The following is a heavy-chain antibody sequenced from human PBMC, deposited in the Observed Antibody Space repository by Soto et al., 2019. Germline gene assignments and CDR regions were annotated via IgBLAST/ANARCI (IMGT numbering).Heavy chain of an antibody. D-gene: IGHD3-3*01. V-gene: IGHV2-70*01. CDR2: IYWDGDT. CDR3: ERRPSYDSCTGDFFDF. Sequence: GSGPTRVNPPQTLTLTCTLSGFSVTTRSMFVSCILQSPWKALEWLALIYWDGDTYYSTSLKTRLTISRDTSTNQVVLTMTNLEPEYTATDLCERRPSYDSCTGDFFDFWGQGDLVTV. CDR1: GFSVTTRSMF. J-gene: IGHJ4*02.